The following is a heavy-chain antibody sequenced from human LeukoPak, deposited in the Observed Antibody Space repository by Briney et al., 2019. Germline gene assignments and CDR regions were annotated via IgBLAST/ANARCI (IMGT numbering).Heavy chain of an antibody. CDR1: GFAFGTYA. D-gene: IGHD1-14*01. CDR3: AKHNPARGVFDD. CDR2: IRYDGTNN. Sequence: GGSLRLSCAASGFAFGTYAMVWVRQAPGKGLEWVAFIRYDGTNNYYADSVKGRFTISRDNSKYTLFLQMNSLRPEDTAVYYCAKHNPARGVFDDWGQGTLVTVSS. J-gene: IGHJ4*02. V-gene: IGHV3-30*02.